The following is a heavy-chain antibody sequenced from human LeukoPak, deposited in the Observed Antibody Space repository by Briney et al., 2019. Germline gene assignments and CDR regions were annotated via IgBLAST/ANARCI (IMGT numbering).Heavy chain of an antibody. CDR2: INNDGSSR. CDR3: ASGGYNGFDY. J-gene: IGHJ4*02. D-gene: IGHD5-24*01. CDR1: GFTFSRYW. Sequence: GGCLRLSCVASGFTFSRYWMHWVRQAPGKGLVWVSRINNDGSSRNYADSVKGRFTISRDNAKNTLSLQMNSLRAEDTAVYFCASGGYNGFDYWGQGTLVTVSS. V-gene: IGHV3-74*01.